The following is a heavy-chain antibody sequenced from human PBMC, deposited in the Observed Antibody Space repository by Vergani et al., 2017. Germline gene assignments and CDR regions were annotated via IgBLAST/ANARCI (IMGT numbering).Heavy chain of an antibody. D-gene: IGHD3-16*01. CDR1: GFTLSNYD. V-gene: IGHV3-30*02. CDR3: AKHFRGWGIDY. Sequence: QVQLVESGGGVVQRGGSLRLSCATSGFTLSNYDMQWIRQGPGKGLEFVAFIRFDESNQYYADSVKGRFTLSRDFAKNTLYLQINSLRTDDTATYYCAKHFRGWGIDYWGQGTQVIVSS. J-gene: IGHJ4*02. CDR2: IRFDESNQ.